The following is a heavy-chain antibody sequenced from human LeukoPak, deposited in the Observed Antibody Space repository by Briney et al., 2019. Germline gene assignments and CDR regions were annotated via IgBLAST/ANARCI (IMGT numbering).Heavy chain of an antibody. D-gene: IGHD2-15*01. V-gene: IGHV4-59*08. Sequence: SETLSLTCTVSGGSISSYYWSWIRQPPGKGLEWIGYIYYSGSTHYNPSLKSRVTISVDTSKNQFSLKLSSVTAADTAVYYCARHKVVRNWFDPWGQGTLVTVSS. CDR3: ARHKVVRNWFDP. J-gene: IGHJ5*02. CDR2: IYYSGST. CDR1: GGSISSYY.